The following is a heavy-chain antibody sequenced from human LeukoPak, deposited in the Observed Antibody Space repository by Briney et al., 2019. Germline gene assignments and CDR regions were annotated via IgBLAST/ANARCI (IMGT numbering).Heavy chain of an antibody. CDR3: ARVPGNYDFWSGYYSGYYYMDV. CDR2: ISSSSTI. V-gene: IGHV3-48*01. D-gene: IGHD3-3*01. J-gene: IGHJ6*03. CDR1: GFTFSSYS. Sequence: GGSLRLSCAASGFTFSSYSMNWVRQAPGKGLEWVSYISSSSTIYYADSVKGGFTISRDNAKNSLYLQMNSLRAEDTAVYYCARVPGNYDFWSGYYSGYYYMDVWGKGTTVTVSS.